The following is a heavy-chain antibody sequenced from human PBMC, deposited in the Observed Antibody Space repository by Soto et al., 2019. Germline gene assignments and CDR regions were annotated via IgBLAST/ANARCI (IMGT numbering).Heavy chain of an antibody. CDR1: GFTFSSYG. CDR3: AKDIGSSSWYWSATLDY. V-gene: IGHV3-30*18. J-gene: IGHJ4*02. D-gene: IGHD6-13*01. CDR2: VSYDGSNK. Sequence: QVQLVESGGGVVQPGRSLRLSCAASGFTFSSYGMHWVRQAPGKGLEWVAVVSYDGSNKYYADSVKGRFTISRDNSKSTLSLQMNSLRAEDTAVYYCAKDIGSSSWYWSATLDYWGQGTLVNVSS.